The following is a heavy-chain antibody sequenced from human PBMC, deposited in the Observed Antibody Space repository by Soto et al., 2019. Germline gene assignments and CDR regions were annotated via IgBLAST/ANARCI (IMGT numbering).Heavy chain of an antibody. V-gene: IGHV3-23*01. CDR1: GFTFTSYA. J-gene: IGHJ4*02. D-gene: IGHD3-22*01. CDR3: AKGGSYYYDSSGYYAN. CDR2: ISGSGGSS. Sequence: GGSLRLSYAASGFTFTSYAMSWVRQAPGKGLEWVSAISGSGGSSYYADSVKGRFTISRDNSKNTLFLQMNSLRAEDTAIYYCAKGGSYYYDSSGYYANWGQGTLVTVSS.